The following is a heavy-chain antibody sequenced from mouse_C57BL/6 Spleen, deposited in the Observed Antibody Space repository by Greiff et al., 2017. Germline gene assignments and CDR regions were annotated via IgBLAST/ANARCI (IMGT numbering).Heavy chain of an antibody. Sequence: QVQLQQPGAELVRPGTSVKLSCKASGYTFTSYWMHWVKQRPGQGLEWIGVIDPSDSYTNYNQKFKGKATLTVDTSSSTAYMQLSRLTSEDSAVYSCARDLGQDPFDYWGQGTSLTVSS. J-gene: IGHJ2*02. CDR1: GYTFTSYW. V-gene: IGHV1-59*01. CDR2: IDPSDSYT. CDR3: ARDLGQDPFDY. D-gene: IGHD3-3*01.